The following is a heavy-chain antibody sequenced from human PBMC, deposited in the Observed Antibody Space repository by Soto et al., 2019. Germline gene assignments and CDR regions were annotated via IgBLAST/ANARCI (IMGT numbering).Heavy chain of an antibody. Sequence: QVLLVQSGAEAKRPGSSVKVSCKASGGTFDNYVLNWVRQAPGQGLEWVGGIIPSSETTNYAQKFQGRLTLLSDAKIVYMELSSLRSDDTAIYYCAGRHVSYIHFLRFDDWGQGTLVTVSS. CDR1: GGTFDNYV. V-gene: IGHV1-69*01. D-gene: IGHD3-3*02. CDR2: IIPSSETT. CDR3: AGRHVSYIHFLRFDD. J-gene: IGHJ4*02.